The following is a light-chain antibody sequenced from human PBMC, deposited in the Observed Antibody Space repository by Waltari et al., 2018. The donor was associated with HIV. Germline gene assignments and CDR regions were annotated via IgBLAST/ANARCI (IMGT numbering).Light chain of an antibody. J-gene: IGKJ4*01. CDR2: LAS. CDR1: QAINNY. Sequence: DVQLTQSPSFLSASVGDRVTITCRASQAINNYFAWYQQKPGKAPKLLINLASALQSGVPSRFSGSGSGTEFTLTIRGLHPEDLATYYCQQADFYPVTFGGGTRVEIK. CDR3: QQADFYPVT. V-gene: IGKV1-9*01.